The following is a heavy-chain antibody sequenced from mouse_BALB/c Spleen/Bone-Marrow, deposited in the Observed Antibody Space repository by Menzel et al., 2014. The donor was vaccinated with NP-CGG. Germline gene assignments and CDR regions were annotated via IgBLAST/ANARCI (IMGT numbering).Heavy chain of an antibody. V-gene: IGHV1S56*01. CDR2: IYPGDGST. CDR1: GYTFTSYF. J-gene: IGHJ3*01. CDR3: ARGDYYHGSGRAWFAY. Sequence: QVQLKESGPELVKPGASVKMSCKASGYTFTSYFIHWVKQRPGQGLEWIGWIYPGDGSTKYNEKFKGKTTLTADKSSSTAYMLLSSLTSEDSAIYFCARGDYYHGSGRAWFAYWGQGTLVTVSA. D-gene: IGHD1-1*01.